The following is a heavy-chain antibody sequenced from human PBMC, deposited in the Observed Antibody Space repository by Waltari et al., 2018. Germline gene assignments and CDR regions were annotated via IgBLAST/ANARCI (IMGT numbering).Heavy chain of an antibody. CDR3: AHTITMVRGVSNYFDY. V-gene: IGHV2-5*01. CDR2: IYLNDDK. J-gene: IGHJ4*02. CDR1: GFSLSTSRVG. D-gene: IGHD3-10*01. Sequence: QITLKESGPTLVKPTQTLTLTCPFSGFSLSTSRVGVAWTSQPPGKALEWLALIYLNDDKRYSPSLKSRLTITKDTSKNQVVLTMTNMDPVDTATYYCAHTITMVRGVSNYFDYWGQGTLVTVSS.